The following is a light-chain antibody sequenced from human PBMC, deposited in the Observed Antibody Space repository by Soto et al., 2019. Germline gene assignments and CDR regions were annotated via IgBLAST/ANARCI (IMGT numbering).Light chain of an antibody. V-gene: IGKV3-20*01. CDR3: QQYGSSPLYT. CDR2: GAS. Sequence: ELVLPQSPGTLSLSPGERATLSCRASQSVSSSYLAWYQQKPGQAPRLLIYGASSRATGIPDRFSGSGAGTDVTLTSSRLEPEDCAVYDWQQYGSSPLYTFGKGTKLEIK. CDR1: QSVSSSY. J-gene: IGKJ2*01.